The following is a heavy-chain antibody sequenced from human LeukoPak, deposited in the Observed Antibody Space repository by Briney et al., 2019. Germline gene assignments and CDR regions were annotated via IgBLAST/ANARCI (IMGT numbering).Heavy chain of an antibody. D-gene: IGHD2-2*02. Sequence: SQTLSLTCIVSGGSIRSGDYYWSWIRQPPGRGLEWIGYIYFNGDTYYNASLKSRLSISVDTSKNQFSLKLTSVTAADTAVYYCARAGVVPAAINRAFDIWGQGSVVTVSS. CDR3: ARAGVVPAAINRAFDI. J-gene: IGHJ3*02. CDR1: GGSIRSGDYY. V-gene: IGHV4-30-4*08. CDR2: IYFNGDT.